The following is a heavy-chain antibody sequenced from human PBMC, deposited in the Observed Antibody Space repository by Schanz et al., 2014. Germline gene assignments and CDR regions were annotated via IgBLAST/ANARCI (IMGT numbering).Heavy chain of an antibody. CDR1: GFAFSVYG. D-gene: IGHD3-10*01. CDR2: ISYDGRNK. J-gene: IGHJ4*02. V-gene: IGHV3-30*19. CDR3: ARANYRRKINFDY. Sequence: QVQMVESGGGVVQPGRSLRLSCAASGFAFSVYGMHWVRQAPGKGPEWVAVISYDGRNKYYADSVRGRFTISRDNSKNTLYLQMNSLRAEDTAVYYCARANYRRKINFDYWGRGTLVTVSS.